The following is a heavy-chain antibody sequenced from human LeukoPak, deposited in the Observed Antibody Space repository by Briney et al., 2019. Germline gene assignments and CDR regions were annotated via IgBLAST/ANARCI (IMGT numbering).Heavy chain of an antibody. Sequence: PGRSLRLSCAASGFTFDDYAMHWVRQAPGKGLEWVSGISWNSGSIGYADSVKGRFTISRDNAKNSLYLQMNSLRAEDTALYYCAKDRVGGFGELEVPLFDYWGQGTLVTVSS. D-gene: IGHD3-10*01. V-gene: IGHV3-9*01. CDR3: AKDRVGGFGELEVPLFDY. CDR2: ISWNSGSI. J-gene: IGHJ4*02. CDR1: GFTFDDYA.